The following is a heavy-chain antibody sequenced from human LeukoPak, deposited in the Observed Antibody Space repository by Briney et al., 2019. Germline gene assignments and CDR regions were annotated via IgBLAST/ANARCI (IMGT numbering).Heavy chain of an antibody. CDR2: INPSGGST. V-gene: IGHV1-46*01. J-gene: IGHJ4*02. D-gene: IGHD3-10*01. Sequence: ASVKVSCKASGYTLTSYYMHWVRQAPGQGLEWMGIINPSGGSTSYAQKFQGRVTMTRDTSTSTVYMELSSLRSEDTAVYYCARAAPTGLWFGDKWGQGTLVTVSS. CDR1: GYTLTSYY. CDR3: ARAAPTGLWFGDK.